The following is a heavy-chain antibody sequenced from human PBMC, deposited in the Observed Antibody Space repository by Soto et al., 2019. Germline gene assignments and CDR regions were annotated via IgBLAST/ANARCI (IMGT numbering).Heavy chain of an antibody. V-gene: IGHV1-3*01. CDR3: ARDTGDGTFDF. CDR2: INAGYGNT. CDR1: GYTCSSYA. D-gene: IGHD7-27*01. Sequence: QVHLVQSGAEVRKPGASVKVACKASGYTCSSYAMHWVRQAPGQRLEWMGWINAGYGNTKSSQKFQDRVTISLDTAARPAYMEMTSLRSEDTAVYYCARDTGDGTFDFWGQGTLVPVSS. J-gene: IGHJ4*02.